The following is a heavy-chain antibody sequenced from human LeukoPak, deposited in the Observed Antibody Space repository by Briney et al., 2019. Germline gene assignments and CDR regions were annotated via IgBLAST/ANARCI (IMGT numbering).Heavy chain of an antibody. Sequence: ASVKVSCKASGYTFTSYGISWVRQAPGQGLEWMGWISAYNGNTKYAQKLQGRVTMTTDTSTSTAYMELKSLRSDDTAVYYCARDTAMAPDDAFDIWGQGTMVTVSS. V-gene: IGHV1-18*01. CDR2: ISAYNGNT. D-gene: IGHD5-18*01. J-gene: IGHJ3*02. CDR3: ARDTAMAPDDAFDI. CDR1: GYTFTSYG.